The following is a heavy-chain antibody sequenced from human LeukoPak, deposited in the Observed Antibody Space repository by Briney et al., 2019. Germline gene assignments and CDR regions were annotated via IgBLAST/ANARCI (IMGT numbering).Heavy chain of an antibody. CDR2: INPNSGRT. Sequence: ASVKVSCKTSGYSFNDYYLHWVRQAPGQGLECMGWINPNSGRTHYAPKFQGRVTLTTDTSITTAYMELSSLISGDTALYYCARDSSDILTGYYHFWGQGTLVTVSS. CDR3: ARDSSDILTGYYHF. CDR1: GYSFNDYY. J-gene: IGHJ4*02. V-gene: IGHV1-2*02. D-gene: IGHD3-9*01.